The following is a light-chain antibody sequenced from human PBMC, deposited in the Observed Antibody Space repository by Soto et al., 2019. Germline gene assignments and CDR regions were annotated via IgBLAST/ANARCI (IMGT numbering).Light chain of an antibody. CDR3: QQYNNWPQT. J-gene: IGKJ1*01. Sequence: EIVLTQSPATLSLSPGERATLSCRASQSVSSYLAWYQQKPGQAPRLLIYDASTRATGIPVRFSGSGSGTEFTLTISSLQSEDFAVYYCQQYNNWPQTFGQGTKVDIK. V-gene: IGKV3-15*01. CDR2: DAS. CDR1: QSVSSY.